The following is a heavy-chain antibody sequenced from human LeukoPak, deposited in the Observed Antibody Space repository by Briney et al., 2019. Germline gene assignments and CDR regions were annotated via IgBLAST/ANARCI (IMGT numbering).Heavy chain of an antibody. J-gene: IGHJ5*02. V-gene: IGHV4-31*03. Sequence: SETLSLTCTVSGGSISSGGYYWRWLRQHPGKGLEWIAYIYYSRSTYYNPSRKSRVTVSVDTSKNQFSLKLSSVTAADTAVYYCARGVVVTTPDWFDPWGQGTLVTVSS. D-gene: IGHD2-21*02. CDR2: IYYSRST. CDR3: ARGVVVTTPDWFDP. CDR1: GGSISSGGYY.